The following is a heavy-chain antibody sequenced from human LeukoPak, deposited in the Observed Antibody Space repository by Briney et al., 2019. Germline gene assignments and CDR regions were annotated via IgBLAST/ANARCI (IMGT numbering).Heavy chain of an antibody. Sequence: SETLSLTCTVSGGSISSYYWSWIRQPAGKGREWIGRIYTSGSTNYNPSLKSRVTMSVDTSKNQFSLKLSSVTAADTAVYYCARGGDSSGYYYVLDYWGQGTLVTVSS. CDR2: IYTSGST. V-gene: IGHV4-4*07. J-gene: IGHJ4*02. CDR3: ARGGDSSGYYYVLDY. D-gene: IGHD3-22*01. CDR1: GGSISSYY.